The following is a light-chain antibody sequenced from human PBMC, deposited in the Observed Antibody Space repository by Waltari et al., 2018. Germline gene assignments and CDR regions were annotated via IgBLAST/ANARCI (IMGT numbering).Light chain of an antibody. J-gene: IGKJ4*01. V-gene: IGKV1-5*03. Sequence: IQMTQSPSTLSASVGDRVTITCRACQSINMWLAWYQQKPGKAPKLLIYKASNLESGVPSRFSGSGSATEFTLTISSLQPDDFATYYCQHYNNYFPLTFGGGTKVEVK. CDR1: QSINMW. CDR3: QHYNNYFPLT. CDR2: KAS.